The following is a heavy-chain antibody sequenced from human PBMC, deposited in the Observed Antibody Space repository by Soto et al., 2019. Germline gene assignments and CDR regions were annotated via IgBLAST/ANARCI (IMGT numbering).Heavy chain of an antibody. Sequence: EVQLLESGGNLVQPGGSLRLSCAASGFTFSNFEMHWVRQAPGKGLEWVSYINTAGSTKYYAESVKGRFTISRDNARNSLFLQMNSLRAEDTAVYYCARAECSSPDCLTAYYSYGLDVWGQGSTVTVSS. J-gene: IGHJ6*02. V-gene: IGHV3-48*03. CDR3: ARAECSSPDCLTAYYSYGLDV. CDR1: GFTFSNFE. CDR2: INTAGSTK. D-gene: IGHD3-9*01.